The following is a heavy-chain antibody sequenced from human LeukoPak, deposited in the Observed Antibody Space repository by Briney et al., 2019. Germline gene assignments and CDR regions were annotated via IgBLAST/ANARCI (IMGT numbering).Heavy chain of an antibody. J-gene: IGHJ4*02. D-gene: IGHD4-17*01. CDR1: GFTFSSYA. CDR2: ISDSGVST. Sequence: PGGSLRLSCAASGFTFSSYAMSWVRQAPGKGLEWVSFISDSGVSTYYADSVKGRFTISRDSSKNTLYLQMNSLRAEDTAVYYCAKVDYGDYYFDYWGQETLVTVSS. V-gene: IGHV3-23*01. CDR3: AKVDYGDYYFDY.